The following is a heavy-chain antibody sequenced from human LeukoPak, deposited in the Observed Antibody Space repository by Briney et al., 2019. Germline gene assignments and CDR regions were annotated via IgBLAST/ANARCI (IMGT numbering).Heavy chain of an antibody. V-gene: IGHV3-23*01. CDR3: AKGLKYYYDSSGQVPIS. J-gene: IGHJ5*02. Sequence: GGSLRLSCAASEFTFSSYAMSWVRQAPGKGLEWVSAISGSGGSTYYADSVKGRFTISRDNSKNTLYLQMNSLRAEDTAVYYCAKGLKYYYDSSGQVPISWGQGTLVTVSS. CDR2: ISGSGGST. D-gene: IGHD3-22*01. CDR1: EFTFSSYA.